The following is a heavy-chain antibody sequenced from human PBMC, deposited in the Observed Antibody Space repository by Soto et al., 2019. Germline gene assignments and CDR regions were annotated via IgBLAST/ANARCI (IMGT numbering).Heavy chain of an antibody. Sequence: AASVKVSCTTSGYTFSHYAITWVRQAPGQPLEWLGWISLYSDGTNYAQKFQGRVSMTTDTSTTTAYMELRSLRSDDTAVYYCARVVPGAEAWFGPWGQGTLVTVSS. CDR1: GYTFSHYA. J-gene: IGHJ5*02. CDR2: ISLYSDGT. D-gene: IGHD2-2*01. V-gene: IGHV1-18*01. CDR3: ARVVPGAEAWFGP.